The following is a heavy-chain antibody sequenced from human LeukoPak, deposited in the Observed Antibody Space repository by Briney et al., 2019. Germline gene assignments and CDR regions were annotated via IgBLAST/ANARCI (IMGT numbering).Heavy chain of an antibody. J-gene: IGHJ6*03. Sequence: ASVKVSCKASGYTFTSYYMHWVRQAPGQGLEWMGTINPSGGSTSYAQKFQGRVTMTRDMSTSTVYMELSSLRSEDTAVYYCAREGGGYCTNGVCYRGEDYYYYMDVWGKGTTVTVSS. CDR2: INPSGGST. D-gene: IGHD2-8*01. CDR3: AREGGGYCTNGVCYRGEDYYYYMDV. CDR1: GYTFTSYY. V-gene: IGHV1-46*01.